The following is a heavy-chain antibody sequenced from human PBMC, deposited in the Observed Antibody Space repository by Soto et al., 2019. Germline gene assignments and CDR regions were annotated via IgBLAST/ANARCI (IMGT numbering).Heavy chain of an antibody. CDR3: ARVYYDTSGYNIGGWFYP. CDR1: GFSLSTSGMC. D-gene: IGHD3-22*01. CDR2: IDWDDDK. Sequence: SGPTLVNPTQTLTLTCTFSGFSLSTSGMCVSWIRQPPGKALEWLALIDWDDDKYYSTSLKTRLTISKDTSKNQVVLTMTNMDTFDTATYSCARVYYDTSGYNIGGWFYPWGQGTRVAVSS. V-gene: IGHV2-70*01. J-gene: IGHJ5*01.